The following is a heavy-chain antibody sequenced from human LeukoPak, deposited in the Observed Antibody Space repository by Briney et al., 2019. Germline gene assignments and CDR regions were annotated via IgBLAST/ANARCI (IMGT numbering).Heavy chain of an antibody. D-gene: IGHD3-3*01. CDR2: IKKDGSEK. Sequence: GGSLRLSCAASRFTFSNYYMAWVRQAPGKGLEWVANIKKDGSEKYYGGSVKGRFTISRDNAKSSLYLQLNSLRAEDTAVYFCAGGYGFLIESWGQGTLVTVSS. V-gene: IGHV3-7*04. CDR1: RFTFSNYY. J-gene: IGHJ4*02. CDR3: AGGYGFLIES.